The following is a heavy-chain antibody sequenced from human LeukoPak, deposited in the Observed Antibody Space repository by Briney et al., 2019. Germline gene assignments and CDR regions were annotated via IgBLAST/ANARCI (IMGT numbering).Heavy chain of an antibody. J-gene: IGHJ4*02. CDR2: ISGSGDST. CDR1: GFPFSSDA. CDR3: AKTRPLDSSSWSHGDY. Sequence: HPGGSLRLSCAGSGFPFSSDAMSWVRQAPGKGLEWVSAISGSGDSTYYGDSVKGRFTISRDNSKNTLYLQMNSLRAEDTAVYYCAKTRPLDSSSWSHGDYWGQGTLVTVSS. V-gene: IGHV3-23*01. D-gene: IGHD6-13*01.